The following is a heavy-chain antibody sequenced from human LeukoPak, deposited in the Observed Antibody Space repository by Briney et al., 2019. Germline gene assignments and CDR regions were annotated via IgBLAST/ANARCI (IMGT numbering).Heavy chain of an antibody. CDR2: IYPSGNT. V-gene: IGHV4-30-2*01. J-gene: IGHJ5*02. D-gene: IGHD2/OR15-2a*01. CDR3: TRDVFFRAHNWFDP. CDR1: GGSFSSDGYS. Sequence: SQTLSLTCAVSGGSFSSDGYSWNWIRQPPGKGLEWIGYIYPSGNTYYNPSLKSRVSMSLDTSKNQFSLNLTSVTAADTAVYYCTRDVFFRAHNWFDPWGQGTLVTVSS.